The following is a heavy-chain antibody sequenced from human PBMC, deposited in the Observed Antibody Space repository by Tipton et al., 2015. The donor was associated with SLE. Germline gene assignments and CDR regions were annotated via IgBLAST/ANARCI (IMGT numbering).Heavy chain of an antibody. CDR3: ARRPPYQPRNEYFDL. V-gene: IGHV4-4*02. D-gene: IGHD2-2*01. CDR1: GGSIISNNW. CDR2: IYHSGTT. Sequence: TLSLTCAVSGGSIISNNWWSWVRQPPGKGLEWIGEIYHSGTTYYNPSLKSRVTMSVDTSKSQFSLKLSSVTATDTAVYYCARRPPYQPRNEYFDLWGRGTLVTVSS. J-gene: IGHJ2*01.